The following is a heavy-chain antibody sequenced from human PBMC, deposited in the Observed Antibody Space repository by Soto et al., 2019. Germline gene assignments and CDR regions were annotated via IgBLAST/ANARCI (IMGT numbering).Heavy chain of an antibody. Sequence: ASVKVSCKASGYTFTSYGISWVRQAPGQGLEWMGWINAYNINTNYAQNFQGRVTMTTDTSTTTAYMDLSGLRSDDTAVYYCAGVFGSRVNLDFWGQGTLVTVSS. CDR3: AGVFGSRVNLDF. J-gene: IGHJ4*02. CDR1: GYTFTSYG. D-gene: IGHD2-2*01. CDR2: INAYNINT. V-gene: IGHV1-18*01.